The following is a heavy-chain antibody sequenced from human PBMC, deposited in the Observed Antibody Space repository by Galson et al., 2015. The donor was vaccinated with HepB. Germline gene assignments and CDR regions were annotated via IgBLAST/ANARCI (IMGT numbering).Heavy chain of an antibody. D-gene: IGHD3-16*01. Sequence: SLRLSCAASGFTFSSYGMHWVRQAPGKGLEWVAVISYDGSNKYYADSVKGRFTISRDNSKNTLYLQMNSLRAEDTAVYYCAKDWGSPDSDPESPYFDYWGQGTLVTVSS. CDR1: GFTFSSYG. J-gene: IGHJ4*02. V-gene: IGHV3-30*18. CDR3: AKDWGSPDSDPESPYFDY. CDR2: ISYDGSNK.